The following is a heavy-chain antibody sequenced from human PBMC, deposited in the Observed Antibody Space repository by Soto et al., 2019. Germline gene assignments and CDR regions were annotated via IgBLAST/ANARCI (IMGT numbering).Heavy chain of an antibody. V-gene: IGHV4-4*02. CDR2: IHHSGST. Sequence: SETLSLTCTVSGDSVSSNSWWSWVRQPPGKGLEWIGEIHHSGSTNYNSSLTSRVSISIDKSKNQFSLNLYSVTAADAAVFYCARAPRGYGMDVWGQGNTVT. CDR3: ARAPRGYGMDV. CDR1: GDSVSSNSW. J-gene: IGHJ6*02.